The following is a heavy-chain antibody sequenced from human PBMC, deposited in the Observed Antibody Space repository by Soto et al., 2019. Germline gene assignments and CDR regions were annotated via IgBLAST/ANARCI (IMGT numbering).Heavy chain of an antibody. V-gene: IGHV4-59*01. CDR3: ARVLSVFKDHHFDY. CDR1: GGSINVYY. J-gene: IGHJ4*02. Sequence: SETLSLTCTVSGGSINVYYWSWIRQPPGKGLEWLGYIYSSGSANYNPSLKNRITMSVDTSKNQFSLNLNSVTAADTAVYYCARVLSVFKDHHFDYWGQGTLVTVSS. CDR2: IYSSGSA. D-gene: IGHD3-3*01.